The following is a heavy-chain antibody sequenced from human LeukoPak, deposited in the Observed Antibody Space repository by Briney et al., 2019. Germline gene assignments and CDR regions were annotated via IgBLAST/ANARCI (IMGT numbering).Heavy chain of an antibody. CDR2: ISYDGSNK. V-gene: IGHV3-30-3*01. J-gene: IGHJ4*02. CDR1: GFTFSSYA. D-gene: IGHD6-19*01. Sequence: PGRSLRLSCAASGFTFSSYAMHWVRQAPGKGLEWVAVISYDGSNKYYADSVKGRFTISRDNSKNTLYLQMNSLRAEDTAVYYCARDRDSSGWPDYWGQGTLVTVSS. CDR3: ARDRDSSGWPDY.